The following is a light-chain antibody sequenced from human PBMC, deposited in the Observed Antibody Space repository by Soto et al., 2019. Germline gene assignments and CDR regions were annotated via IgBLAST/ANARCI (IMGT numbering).Light chain of an antibody. CDR3: QQYNNWPPGT. V-gene: IGKV3-15*01. CDR2: GAS. Sequence: EILMTQSPATLSVSPGERATLSCRASQSISSNLAWYQQKPGQAPRLLIYGASTMATGIPARFSGSGSGTEFTLTISSLQSEDFAIYYCQQYNNWPPGTFGQGTKVDIK. CDR1: QSISSN. J-gene: IGKJ1*01.